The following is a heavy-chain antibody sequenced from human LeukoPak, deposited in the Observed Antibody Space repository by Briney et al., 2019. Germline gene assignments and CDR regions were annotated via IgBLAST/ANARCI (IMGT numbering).Heavy chain of an antibody. J-gene: IGHJ4*02. V-gene: IGHV3-74*01. CDR2: INSDGGST. CDR3: ARRIQGMAPYYFDY. D-gene: IGHD5-24*01. CDR1: GFTSSSYW. Sequence: GGSLRLSCTASGFTSSSYWMHWVCQAPGKGLVWVSRINSDGGSTSYADSVKGRFTISRDNAKNALYLQMNSLRAEDTAVYYCARRIQGMAPYYFDYWGQGTLVTVSS.